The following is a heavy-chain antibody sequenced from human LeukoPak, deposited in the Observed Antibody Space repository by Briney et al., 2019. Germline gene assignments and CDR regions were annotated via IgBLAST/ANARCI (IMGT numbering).Heavy chain of an antibody. CDR1: GGSISSYY. V-gene: IGHV4-4*09. Sequence: PSETLSLTCTVSGGSISSYYWNWIRQPPGKGLEWIGYIYTSGSSNYNPSLKSRVTISVDTSKNQFSLKLSSVTAADTAVYYCARRSFYYDSSGYYYLDAFDIWGQGTMVTVSS. J-gene: IGHJ3*02. CDR2: IYTSGSS. D-gene: IGHD3-22*01. CDR3: ARRSFYYDSSGYYYLDAFDI.